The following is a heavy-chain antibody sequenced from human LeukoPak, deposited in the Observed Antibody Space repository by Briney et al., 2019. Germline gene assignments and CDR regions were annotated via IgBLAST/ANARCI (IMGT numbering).Heavy chain of an antibody. CDR3: ASCGAAAGGEGFDP. J-gene: IGHJ5*02. CDR1: GYSFTSYW. Sequence: GGSLRLSCKGSGYSFTSYWIGWARQMPGKGLEWMWIIYPGDSDTRYSPSFQGQVTISADKSISTAYLQWSSLKASDTAMYYCASCGAAAGGEGFDPWGQGTLVTVSS. D-gene: IGHD6-13*01. CDR2: IYPGDSDT. V-gene: IGHV5-51*01.